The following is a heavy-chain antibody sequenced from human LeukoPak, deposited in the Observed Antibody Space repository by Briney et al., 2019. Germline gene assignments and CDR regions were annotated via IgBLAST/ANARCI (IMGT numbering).Heavy chain of an antibody. V-gene: IGHV3-74*01. J-gene: IGHJ6*03. CDR2: INSDGSST. Sequence: GGSLRLSCAASGFTFSRDWMHWVRQAPGKGLVWVSRINSDGSSTSYADSVKGRFTISRDNAKNTLYLQMNSLRAEDTAVYYCARAVPGLYYYYYMDVWGKGTTVTVSS. CDR3: ARAVPGLYYYYYMDV. D-gene: IGHD6-6*01. CDR1: GFTFSRDW.